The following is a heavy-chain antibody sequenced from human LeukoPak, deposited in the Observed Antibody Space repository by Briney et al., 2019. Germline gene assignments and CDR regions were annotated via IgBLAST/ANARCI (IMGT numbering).Heavy chain of an antibody. CDR2: MNPNSGNT. Sequence: ASVKVSCKASGYTFTSYDINWVRQATGQGLEWMGWMNPNSGNTGYAQKFQGRVTMTRNTSISTAYMELSSLRAEDTAVYYCARARITLAREVIIKADYWGQGTLVTVSS. V-gene: IGHV1-8*01. CDR1: GYTFTSYD. D-gene: IGHD3-10*01. J-gene: IGHJ4*02. CDR3: ARARITLAREVIIKADY.